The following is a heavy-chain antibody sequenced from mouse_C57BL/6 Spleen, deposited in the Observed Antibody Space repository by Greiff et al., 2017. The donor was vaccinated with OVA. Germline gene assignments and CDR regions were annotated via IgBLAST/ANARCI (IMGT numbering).Heavy chain of an antibody. J-gene: IGHJ2*01. D-gene: IGHD1-1*01. V-gene: IGHV1-50*01. Sequence: VQLQQPGAELVKPGASVKLSCKASGYTFTSYWMQWVKQRPGQGLEWIGEIDPSDSYTNYNQKFKGKATLTVDTSSSTAYMQLSSLTSEDSAVYYCARKGTVVARDYWGQGTTLTVSS. CDR2: IDPSDSYT. CDR3: ARKGTVVARDY. CDR1: GYTFTSYW.